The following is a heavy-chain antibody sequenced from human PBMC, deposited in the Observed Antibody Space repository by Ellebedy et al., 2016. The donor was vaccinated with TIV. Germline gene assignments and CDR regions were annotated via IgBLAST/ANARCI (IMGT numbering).Heavy chain of an antibody. CDR1: GYTFTSYG. CDR3: ARAAAADYYYYYYGMDV. CDR2: ISAYNGNT. J-gene: IGHJ6*02. D-gene: IGHD6-13*01. Sequence: ASVKVSXXASGYTFTSYGISWVRQAPGQGLEWMGWISAYNGNTNYAQKLQGRVTMTTDTSTSTAYMELRSLRSDDTAVYHCARAAAADYYYYYYGMDVWGQGTTVTVSS. V-gene: IGHV1-18*01.